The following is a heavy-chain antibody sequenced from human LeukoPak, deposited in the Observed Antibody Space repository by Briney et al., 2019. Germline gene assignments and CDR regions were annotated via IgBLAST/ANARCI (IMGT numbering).Heavy chain of an antibody. J-gene: IGHJ5*02. D-gene: IGHD6-13*01. Sequence: GASVTVSCKASGYTFTSYGINWVRQAPGQGLEWMGWISAYNGNTNYAQKLQGRVTMTTDTSTSTAYMELRSLRSDDTAVYYCARVFKLAAGNWFDPWGQGTLVTVSS. CDR2: ISAYNGNT. CDR3: ARVFKLAAGNWFDP. CDR1: GYTFTSYG. V-gene: IGHV1-18*01.